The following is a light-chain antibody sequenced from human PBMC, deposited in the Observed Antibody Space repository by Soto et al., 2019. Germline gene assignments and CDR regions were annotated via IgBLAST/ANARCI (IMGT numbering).Light chain of an antibody. Sequence: DIQMKQSTSTLSGSVGDRVTITCRASQTISSWLAWYQQKPGKAPKLLIYKASTLKSGVPSRFSGSGSGTDFTLTISRLEPEDFAVYYCQQYGSSPGTFGQGTKVDIK. CDR1: QTISSW. J-gene: IGKJ1*01. CDR3: QQYGSSPGT. V-gene: IGKV1-5*03. CDR2: KAS.